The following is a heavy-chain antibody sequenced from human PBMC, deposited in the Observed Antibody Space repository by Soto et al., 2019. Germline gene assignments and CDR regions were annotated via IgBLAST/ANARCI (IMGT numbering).Heavy chain of an antibody. D-gene: IGHD3-10*01. V-gene: IGHV1-18*01. J-gene: IGHJ5*02. CDR2: TSAYNGNT. CDR1: GYSFTSYA. CDR3: ARVGHYLPHYYGNPNWFDP. Sequence: GASVKVSCKASGYSFTSYAISWVRQAPGQGLEWMGWTSAYNGNTNYAWKFQGRVTMTTDTSTSTAYMELRSLRSDDTAVYYCARVGHYLPHYYGNPNWFDPWGQGTLVTVSS.